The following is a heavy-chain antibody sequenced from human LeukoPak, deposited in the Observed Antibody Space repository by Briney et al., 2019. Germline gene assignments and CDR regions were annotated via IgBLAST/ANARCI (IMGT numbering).Heavy chain of an antibody. D-gene: IGHD3-9*01. CDR2: INPNSGET. Sequence: VASVKVSCKASGSTFTGAYMHWVRQAPGQGVEWMGWINPNSGETKFAQKFQGRVTLTRDTSINTAYMELSRLRSDDTAVYYCARGRRSDVLRYFDWSVDYWGQGTLVTVSS. V-gene: IGHV1-2*02. CDR3: ARGRRSDVLRYFDWSVDY. J-gene: IGHJ4*02. CDR1: GSTFTGAY.